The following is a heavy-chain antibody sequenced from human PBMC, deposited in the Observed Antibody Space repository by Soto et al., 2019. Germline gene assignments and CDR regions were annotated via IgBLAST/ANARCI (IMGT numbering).Heavy chain of an antibody. V-gene: IGHV3-33*01. J-gene: IGHJ4*02. D-gene: IGHD4-17*01. CDR2: IWYDGSNK. Sequence: QVHLVESGGGMVQPGKSLRVSCTVSGFTFSHHTLHWVRQAPGRGLEWVALIWYDGSNKYYADPVKGRVTIFRDNSKSTLYLQMSSLRAEDTAVYYCARERDPLTTVTEIDYWGLGTLGTVSS. CDR3: ARERDPLTTVTEIDY. CDR1: GFTFSHHT.